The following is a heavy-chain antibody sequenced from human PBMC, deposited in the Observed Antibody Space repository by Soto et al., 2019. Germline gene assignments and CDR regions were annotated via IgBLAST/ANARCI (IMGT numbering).Heavy chain of an antibody. V-gene: IGHV4-59*08. Sequence: PSETLSLTCTVSGGSISSYYWSWIRQPPGKGLEWIGYIYYSGSTNYNPSLKSRVTISVDTSKNQFSLKLSCVTAADTAVYYCARHRELRYVGWLLVFDYWGQGTLVTVSS. J-gene: IGHJ4*02. CDR2: IYYSGST. CDR1: GGSISSYY. CDR3: ARHRELRYVGWLLVFDY. D-gene: IGHD3-9*01.